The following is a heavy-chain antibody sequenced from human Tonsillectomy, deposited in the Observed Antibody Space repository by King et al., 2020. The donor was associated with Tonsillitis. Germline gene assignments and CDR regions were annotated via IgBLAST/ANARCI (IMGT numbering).Heavy chain of an antibody. Sequence: VQLVESGGGLVHPGGSLRLSCAASGFTFSNAWMSWVRQAPGKGLEWVGRIQLKSDGGTIYYAAPVKGRFTISRDDSKRTLYLQMNNLIAEDTAVYYCVTGLGRTNGDSWGQGTLVTVAS. CDR1: GFTFSNAW. J-gene: IGHJ4*02. CDR2: IQLKSDGGTI. CDR3: VTGLGRTNGDS. D-gene: IGHD1-14*01. V-gene: IGHV3-15*01.